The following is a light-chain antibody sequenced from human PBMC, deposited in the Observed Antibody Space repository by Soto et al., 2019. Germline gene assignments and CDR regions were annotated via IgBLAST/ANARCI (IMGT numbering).Light chain of an antibody. CDR1: QSVSRK. CDR2: DAS. Sequence: EIVLTQSPGTLALSPGRRGTLSCSASQSVSRKLAWYQQIPFQAPRLLIYDASNRATGIPARFSGSGSGTDFTLTISSLEPEDFAIYYCQQHSNIVGPGTKVEIK. CDR3: QQHSNI. J-gene: IGKJ3*01. V-gene: IGKV3-11*01.